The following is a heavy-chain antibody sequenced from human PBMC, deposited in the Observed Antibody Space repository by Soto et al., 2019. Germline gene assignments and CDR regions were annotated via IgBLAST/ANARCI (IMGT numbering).Heavy chain of an antibody. V-gene: IGHV4-39*01. CDR2: IYYSGST. CDR1: GGSISSSSYY. D-gene: IGHD5-12*01. J-gene: IGHJ4*02. CDR3: ARNSGYDLLYFDY. Sequence: QLQLQESGPGLVKPSETLSLTCTVSGGSISSSSYYWGWIRQPPGKGLEWIGSIYYSGSTYYNPSRKSRVTLSADTSKNQFSLKLSSVTAADTAVYYCARNSGYDLLYFDYWGQGTLVTVSS.